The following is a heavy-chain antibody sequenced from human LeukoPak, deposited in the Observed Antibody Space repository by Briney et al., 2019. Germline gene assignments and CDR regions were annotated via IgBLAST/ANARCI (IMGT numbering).Heavy chain of an antibody. D-gene: IGHD3-22*01. CDR2: ISSSSSYI. Sequence: GGSLRLSCAASGFTFSSYSMNWVRQAPGKGLEWVSSISSSSSYIYYADSVKGRFTISRDNAKNSLYLQMNSLRAEDTAVYYCARDQIQYYYDTSGLDPWGQGTLVTVSS. CDR3: ARDQIQYYYDTSGLDP. V-gene: IGHV3-21*01. CDR1: GFTFSSYS. J-gene: IGHJ5*02.